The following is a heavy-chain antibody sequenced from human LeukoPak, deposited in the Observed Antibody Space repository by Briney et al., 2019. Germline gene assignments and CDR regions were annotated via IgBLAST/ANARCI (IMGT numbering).Heavy chain of an antibody. J-gene: IGHJ6*03. CDR1: VYTFTSYG. CDR3: AREVEGPADYYYYYMDV. Sequence: ASVKVSCKASVYTFTSYGISWVRQAPGQGLEWMGWISAYNGNTNYAQKLQGRVTMTTDTSTSTAYMELRSLRSDDTAVYYCAREVEGPADYYYYYMDVWGKGTTVTVSS. CDR2: ISAYNGNT. V-gene: IGHV1-18*01.